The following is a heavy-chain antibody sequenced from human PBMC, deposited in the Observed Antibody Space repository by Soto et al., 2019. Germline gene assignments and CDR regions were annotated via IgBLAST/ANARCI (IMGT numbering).Heavy chain of an antibody. CDR1: GFTFSTYA. V-gene: IGHV3-23*01. CDR2: ISDSGST. J-gene: IGHJ4*02. CDR3: VKDKGGRYCSKTSCLYSFVY. Sequence: EVQLLESGGGLVQPGGSLRLSCTASGFTFSTYAMSWVRQAPGKGLEWVSTISDSGSTYYADSVKGRCTISRDHSKNTWNREMTRLSAADTAVYYCVKDKGGRYCSKTSCLYSFVYRGQGTLVTVSS. D-gene: IGHD2-2*01.